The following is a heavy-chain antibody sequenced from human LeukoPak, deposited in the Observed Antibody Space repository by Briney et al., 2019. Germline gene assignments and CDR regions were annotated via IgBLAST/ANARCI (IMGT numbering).Heavy chain of an antibody. D-gene: IGHD5-12*01. CDR3: AKDMDMSICGYNFDY. J-gene: IGHJ4*02. CDR1: GFTFSSYA. Sequence: PGGSLRLSCAASGFTFSSYAMSWVRQAPGTGLEWVSVISGSGGSTVHADSVKGRFTISRDNSKNTLYLQMNSLRAEDTAVYYCAKDMDMSICGYNFDYWGQGTLVTVSS. CDR2: ISGSGGST. V-gene: IGHV3-23*01.